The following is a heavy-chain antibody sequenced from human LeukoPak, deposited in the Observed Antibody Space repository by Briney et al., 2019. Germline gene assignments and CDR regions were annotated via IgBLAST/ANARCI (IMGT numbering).Heavy chain of an antibody. J-gene: IGHJ4*02. Sequence: GGSLRLSCAASGFTFSSYGMRWVRQAPGKGLDWVAFIRYDGSNKYYADSVKGRFTISRDNSKNTLYLQMNSLRAEDTAVYYCARRAGAYSHPYDYWGQGTLVTVSS. V-gene: IGHV3-30*02. CDR3: ARRAGAYSHPYDY. CDR1: GFTFSSYG. CDR2: IRYDGSNK. D-gene: IGHD4/OR15-4a*01.